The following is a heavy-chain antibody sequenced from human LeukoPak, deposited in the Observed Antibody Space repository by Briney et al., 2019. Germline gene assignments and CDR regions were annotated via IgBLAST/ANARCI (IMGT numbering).Heavy chain of an antibody. V-gene: IGHV4-59*01. Sequence: PSETLSLTGTVAGGSISSYYWSWLRQPPGKGLEWIGYIYYSGSTNYNPSLKSRVTISVDTSKNQFSLKLSSVTAADTAVYYCARGGSYYEPFDYWGQGTLVTVSS. CDR1: GGSISSYY. CDR2: IYYSGST. CDR3: ARGGSYYEPFDY. D-gene: IGHD1-26*01. J-gene: IGHJ4*02.